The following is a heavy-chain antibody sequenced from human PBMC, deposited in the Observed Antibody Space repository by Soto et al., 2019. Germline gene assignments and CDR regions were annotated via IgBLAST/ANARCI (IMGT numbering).Heavy chain of an antibody. V-gene: IGHV3-30-3*01. D-gene: IGHD2-15*01. Sequence: GGSLRLSCAASGFTFSSYAMHWVRQAPGKGLEWVAVISYDGSNKYYADSVKGRFTISRDNSKNTLYLQMNSLRAEDMAVYYCARPPHGLGYCSGGSCYLLYFDYWGQGTLVTVSS. J-gene: IGHJ4*02. CDR1: GFTFSSYA. CDR3: ARPPHGLGYCSGGSCYLLYFDY. CDR2: ISYDGSNK.